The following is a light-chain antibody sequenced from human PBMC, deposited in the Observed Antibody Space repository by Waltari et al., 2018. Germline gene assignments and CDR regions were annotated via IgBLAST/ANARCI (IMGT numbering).Light chain of an antibody. J-gene: IGKJ1*01. CDR3: QQYHQRPPWT. CDR1: QSVTTK. CDR2: DVS. V-gene: IGKV3-15*01. Sequence: ETVLTQSPGILSVSPGERATLSCRASQSVTTKLAWYQQKPGLVPRLLSYDVSTRAAGVPARFSGSGSGTEFTLTISSLQSEDFAVYYCQQYHQRPPWTFGPGTKVEMK.